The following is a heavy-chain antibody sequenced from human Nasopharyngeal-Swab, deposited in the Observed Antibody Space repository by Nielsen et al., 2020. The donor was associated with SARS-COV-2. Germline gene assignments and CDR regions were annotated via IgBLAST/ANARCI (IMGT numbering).Heavy chain of an antibody. V-gene: IGHV3-11*06. CDR3: ARGGGSSGWYGAYYYYGMDV. J-gene: IGHJ6*02. D-gene: IGHD6-19*01. Sequence: LSLTCAASGFTFSDYYMSWIRQAPGKGLEWVSYISSSSSYTNYADSVKGRFTISRDNAKNSLYLQMNSLRAEDTAVYYCARGGGSSGWYGAYYYYGMDVWGQGTTVTVSS. CDR2: ISSSSSYT. CDR1: GFTFSDYY.